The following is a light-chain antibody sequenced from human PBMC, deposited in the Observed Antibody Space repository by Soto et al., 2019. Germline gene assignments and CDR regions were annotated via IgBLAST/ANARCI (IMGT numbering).Light chain of an antibody. V-gene: IGLV2-14*01. Sequence: QSALAQPASVSVSPGQSITISCTGTSSDVGDYNYVSWYQQHPGKAPKFLIYEVSNRPSGVSNRFSGSKSGNTASLTISGLQAEDEADYYCSSYTSSSSPFVFGTGTKVTVL. CDR2: EVS. J-gene: IGLJ1*01. CDR3: SSYTSSSSPFV. CDR1: SSDVGDYNY.